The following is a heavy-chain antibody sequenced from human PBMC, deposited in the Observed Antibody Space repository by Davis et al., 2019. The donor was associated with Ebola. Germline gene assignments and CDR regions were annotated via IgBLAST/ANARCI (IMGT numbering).Heavy chain of an antibody. CDR3: AKVGPYSGILSLDY. D-gene: IGHD1-26*01. Sequence: GGSLRLSCAASGFTFSSYGMHWVRQAPGKGLEWVAVISYDGSNKYYADSVKGRFTISRDNSKNTLYLQMNSLRAEDTAVYYCAKVGPYSGILSLDYWGQGTLVTVSS. J-gene: IGHJ4*02. V-gene: IGHV3-30*18. CDR1: GFTFSSYG. CDR2: ISYDGSNK.